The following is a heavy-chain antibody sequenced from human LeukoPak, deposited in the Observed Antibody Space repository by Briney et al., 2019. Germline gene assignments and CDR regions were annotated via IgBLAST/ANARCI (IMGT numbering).Heavy chain of an antibody. J-gene: IGHJ4*02. CDR2: ISNSSSYT. D-gene: IGHD6-25*01. V-gene: IGHV3-21*01. CDR1: GFTFNTYS. CDR3: ARGPTASGLYYFDY. Sequence: PGGSLRLSCAASGFTFNTYSMNWVRQAPGKGLEWVSSISNSSSYTYYADSVKGRFTISRDNAKNSLYLQMNSLRAEDTAVYYCARGPTASGLYYFDYWGQGTLVTVSS.